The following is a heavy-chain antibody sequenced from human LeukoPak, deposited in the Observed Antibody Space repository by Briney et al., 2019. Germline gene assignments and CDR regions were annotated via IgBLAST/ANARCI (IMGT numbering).Heavy chain of an antibody. J-gene: IGHJ6*02. D-gene: IGHD3-22*01. CDR3: ARDTHYYDPSAYYSRGEYYHHGMDA. V-gene: IGHV3-30-3*01. Sequence: GGSLRLSCVVSGFTFRTYAMHWVRQAPGKGLEWVAVVSYDGSNKYYADSVQGRFTISRDNSRNTLHLQMNSLRADDTAVYYRARDTHYYDPSAYYSRGEYYHHGMDAWGQGTPVTASS. CDR1: GFTFRTYA. CDR2: VSYDGSNK.